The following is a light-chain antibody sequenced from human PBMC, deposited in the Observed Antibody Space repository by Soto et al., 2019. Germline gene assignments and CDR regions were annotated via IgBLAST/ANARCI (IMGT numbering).Light chain of an antibody. CDR1: SGNVASNY. Sequence: NFMLAQPHSVSESPGKTVTITCTGNSGNVASNYVQWYQQRPGSAPTTVIYEDNRRPSGVPERFSGSIDSSSNSASLTISEWRTKEEPNYSVNSYEIINRGVFGEGTKLTFL. CDR2: EDN. CDR3: NSYEIINRGV. J-gene: IGLJ3*02. V-gene: IGLV6-57*02.